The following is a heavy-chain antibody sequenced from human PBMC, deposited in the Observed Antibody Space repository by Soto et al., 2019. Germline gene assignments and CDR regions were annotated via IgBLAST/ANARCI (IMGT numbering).Heavy chain of an antibody. V-gene: IGHV4-39*01. D-gene: IGHD2-15*01. CDR3: ARLGYCSGGSCYPDYYGMDV. Sequence: SETLSLTCTVSGGSISSSSYYWGWIRQPPGKGLEWIGSIYYSGSTYYNPSLKRRVTISVDTSKIQFSLKLSSVTAADTAVYYCARLGYCSGGSCYPDYYGMDVWGQGTTVTVSS. CDR2: IYYSGST. J-gene: IGHJ6*02. CDR1: GGSISSSSYY.